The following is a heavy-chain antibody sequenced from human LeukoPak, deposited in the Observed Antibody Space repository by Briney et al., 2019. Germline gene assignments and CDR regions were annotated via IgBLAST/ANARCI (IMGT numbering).Heavy chain of an antibody. CDR1: RDSFTSFH. Sequence: ASVKVSCKASRDSFTSFHVHWLRQASGQRLEWMGMISPTGDSTNYAQKFQGRVTMTRDTSTSTAYLQLRRLTSDDTAVYYCARRGRIQYNWFDPWGQGTLVTFSS. V-gene: IGHV1-46*01. CDR2: ISPTGDST. CDR3: ARRGRIQYNWFDP. J-gene: IGHJ5*02. D-gene: IGHD3-10*01.